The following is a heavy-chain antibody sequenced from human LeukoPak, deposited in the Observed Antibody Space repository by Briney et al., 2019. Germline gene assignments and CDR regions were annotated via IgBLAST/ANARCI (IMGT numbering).Heavy chain of an antibody. CDR1: GGSISSSNW. CDR3: ARAGDYLFDH. V-gene: IGHV4-4*02. D-gene: IGHD4-17*01. J-gene: IGHJ4*02. CDR2: IYHSGST. Sequence: SETLSLTCAVSGGSISSSNWWSWVRQAPGKGLEWIGEIYHSGSTNYNPSLKSRVTMSLDKSKNQFSLKLSSVTAADTAVYYCARAGDYLFDHWGQGTLVTVSS.